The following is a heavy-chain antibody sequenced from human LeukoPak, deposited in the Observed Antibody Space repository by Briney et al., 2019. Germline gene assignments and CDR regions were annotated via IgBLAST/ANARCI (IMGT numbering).Heavy chain of an antibody. CDR1: GSSFSTYG. J-gene: IGHJ4*02. D-gene: IGHD3-3*01. CDR3: AKDLRGDDY. Sequence: GGSLRLSCAGSGSSFSTYGMTWVRQAPGKGLEWVSSVSSSGETTYYADSVKGRFTISRDNSKNTLYLQMNSLRAEDTAVYYCAKDLRGDDYWGQGTLVTVSS. CDR2: VSSSGETT. V-gene: IGHV3-23*01.